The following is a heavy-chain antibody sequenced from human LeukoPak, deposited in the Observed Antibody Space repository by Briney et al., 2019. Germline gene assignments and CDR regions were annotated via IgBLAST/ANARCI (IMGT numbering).Heavy chain of an antibody. CDR2: IKEDGTET. J-gene: IGHJ4*02. Sequence: GGSLRLSCAASGFMFSSNWMSWVRLAPGKGLEWVANIKEDGTETYYVDSVKGRFTISRDNAKNSLYVQVNSLGTEDTAAYYCAKGSYYDSSGSFYFDYWGQGTLVTVSS. V-gene: IGHV3-7*03. CDR3: AKGSYYDSSGSFYFDY. D-gene: IGHD3-22*01. CDR1: GFMFSSNW.